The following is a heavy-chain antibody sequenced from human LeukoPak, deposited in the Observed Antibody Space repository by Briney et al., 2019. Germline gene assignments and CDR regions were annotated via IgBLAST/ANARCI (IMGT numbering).Heavy chain of an antibody. CDR1: GITISNYG. D-gene: IGHD3-22*01. V-gene: IGHV3-23*01. J-gene: IGHJ4*02. Sequence: GGSLRLSCAVSGITISNYGMSWVRQAPGKGLEWVAGISGSGGGTNYADSVKGRFTISRDNFKNTLYLQMNSLRAEDTAVYFCAKRGVVIRVILVGFHKEAYYFDSWGQGALVTVSS. CDR3: AKRGVVIRVILVGFHKEAYYFDS. CDR2: ISGSGGGT.